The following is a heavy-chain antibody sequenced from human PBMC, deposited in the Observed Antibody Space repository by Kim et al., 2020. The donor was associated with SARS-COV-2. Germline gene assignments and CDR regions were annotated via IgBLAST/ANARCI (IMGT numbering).Heavy chain of an antibody. CDR1: GGSISSYY. CDR2: IYYSGST. V-gene: IGHV4-59*01. J-gene: IGHJ3*02. D-gene: IGHD3-22*01. CDR3: ARVRAYYYDSSGYPTPDAFDI. Sequence: SETLSLTCTVSGGSISSYYWSWIRQPPGKGLEWIGYIYYSGSTNYNPSLKSRVTISVDTSKNQFSLKLSSVTAADTAVYYCARVRAYYYDSSGYPTPDAFDIWGQGTMVTVSS.